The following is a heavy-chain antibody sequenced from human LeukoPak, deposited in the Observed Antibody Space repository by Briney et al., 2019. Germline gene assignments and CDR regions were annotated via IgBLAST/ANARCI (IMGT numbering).Heavy chain of an antibody. CDR2: INPNSGGT. D-gene: IGHD3-22*01. V-gene: IGHV1-2*02. CDR1: GYTFTGYY. J-gene: IGHJ4*02. CDR3: ARGGYYDSSGYYYPFDY. Sequence: ASVKVSCKASGYTFTGYYMHWVRQAPGQGLEWMGWINPNSGGTNSAQKFQGRVTMIRDTSISTAYMELSRLRSDDTAVYYCARGGYYDSSGYYYPFDYWGQGTLVTVSS.